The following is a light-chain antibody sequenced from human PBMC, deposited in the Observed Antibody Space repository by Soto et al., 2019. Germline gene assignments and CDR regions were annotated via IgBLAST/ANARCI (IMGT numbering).Light chain of an antibody. CDR2: GNN. Sequence: QSVLTQPPSVSGAPGQRVTISCTGSISNIGAGYDVHWYQQLPGTAPKLLIYGNNNRPSGVPDRFSVSQSGTSASLAITGLQAEDEAHYYCCSYTRNITAHLIFGGGTKLTVL. CDR1: ISNIGAGYD. V-gene: IGLV1-40*01. CDR3: CSYTRNITAHLI. J-gene: IGLJ2*01.